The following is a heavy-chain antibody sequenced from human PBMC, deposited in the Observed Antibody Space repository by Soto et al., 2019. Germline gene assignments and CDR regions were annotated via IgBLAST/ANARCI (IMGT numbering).Heavy chain of an antibody. CDR3: AREVNCSGGSCPYYFDY. Sequence: SETLSLTCTVSGGSISSGGYYWSWIRQHPGKGLEWIGYIYYSGSTYYNPSLKSRVTISVDTSKNQFSLKLSSVTAADTAVYYCAREVNCSGGSCPYYFDYWGQGTLVTVSS. CDR1: GGSISSGGYY. J-gene: IGHJ4*02. CDR2: IYYSGST. D-gene: IGHD2-15*01. V-gene: IGHV4-31*03.